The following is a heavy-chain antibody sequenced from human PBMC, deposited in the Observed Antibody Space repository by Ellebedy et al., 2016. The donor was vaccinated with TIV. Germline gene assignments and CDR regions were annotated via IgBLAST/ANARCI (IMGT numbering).Heavy chain of an antibody. V-gene: IGHV1-24*01. J-gene: IGHJ6*02. Sequence: AASVKVSCKVFGYTLTELSLHWARQAPGKGLEWMGGFDPEDGETIYAQQFQGRVTMTEDTSTDTAYMELSSLRSEDTAVYYCATDIAGAVAAYYYHCMDVWGQGTTVTVSS. CDR2: FDPEDGET. CDR3: ATDIAGAVAAYYYHCMDV. D-gene: IGHD6-19*01. CDR1: GYTLTELS.